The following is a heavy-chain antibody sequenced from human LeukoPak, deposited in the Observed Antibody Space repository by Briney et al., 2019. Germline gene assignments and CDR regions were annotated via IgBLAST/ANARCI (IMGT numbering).Heavy chain of an antibody. Sequence: KPSETLSLTCAVYGGSFSGYYWSWIRQPPGKGLEWIGEINHSGSTNYNPSLKSRVTISVDTSKNQFSLKLSSVTAADTAVYYCARLGITTSTYYYYYMDVWGKGTTVTISS. J-gene: IGHJ6*03. V-gene: IGHV4-34*01. CDR1: GGSFSGYY. D-gene: IGHD3-10*01. CDR3: ARLGITTSTYYYYYMDV. CDR2: INHSGST.